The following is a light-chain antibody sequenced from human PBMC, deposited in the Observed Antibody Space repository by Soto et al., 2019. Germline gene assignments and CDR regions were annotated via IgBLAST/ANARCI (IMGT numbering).Light chain of an antibody. CDR2: DTY. CDR3: LQYNFWRPYS. V-gene: IGKV3-15*01. J-gene: IGKJ2*03. CDR1: QSVGNS. Sequence: EIVMTQSPATLSLSPGERATLSCRASQSVGNSLAWYQLEPGQVPRLLIFDTYTRATGTPARFSGSGSGAEFTLTIRSLQSEDFAIYSCLQYNFWRPYSFGQGTKVDIK.